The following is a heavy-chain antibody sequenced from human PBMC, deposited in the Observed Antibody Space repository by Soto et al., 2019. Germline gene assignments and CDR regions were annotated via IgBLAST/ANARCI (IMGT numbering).Heavy chain of an antibody. V-gene: IGHV3-33*01. D-gene: IGHD3-9*01. J-gene: IGHJ4*02. Sequence: QVQLVESGGGVVQPGRSLRLSCAASGFTFSSYGMHWVRQAPGKGLEWVAVIWYDGSNKYDADSVKGRFTISRDNSKHTLYLQMNSLRAEDTAVYYCARDVHYDIFTGPGYYFDYWGQGTLVTVSS. CDR1: GFTFSSYG. CDR2: IWYDGSNK. CDR3: ARDVHYDIFTGPGYYFDY.